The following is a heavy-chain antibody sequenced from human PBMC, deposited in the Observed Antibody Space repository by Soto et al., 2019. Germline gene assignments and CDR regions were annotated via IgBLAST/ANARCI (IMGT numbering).Heavy chain of an antibody. J-gene: IGHJ6*02. V-gene: IGHV1-3*01. D-gene: IGHD3-22*01. Sequence: GASVKVSCKASGYTFTSYAMHWVRQAPGQRLEWMGWINAGNGNTKYSQKFQGRVTITRDTSASTAYMELSSLRSEDTAVYYCAREASYYDSKSNYYYYGMDVWGQGTTVTVSS. CDR1: GYTFTSYA. CDR2: INAGNGNT. CDR3: AREASYYDSKSNYYYYGMDV.